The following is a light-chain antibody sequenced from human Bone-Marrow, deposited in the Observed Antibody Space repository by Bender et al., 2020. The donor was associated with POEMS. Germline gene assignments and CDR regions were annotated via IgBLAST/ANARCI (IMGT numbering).Light chain of an antibody. J-gene: IGLJ3*02. CDR3: CSHAGIWV. Sequence: QSALTQPASVSGSPGQSITISCTGTSSDVGGYSLVSWYQQHPGKAPKLMIYEGSKRPSGVSNRFSGSKSGNTASLTISGLQAEDEADYYCCSHAGIWVFGGGTKLTAL. CDR1: SSDVGGYSL. V-gene: IGLV2-23*01. CDR2: EGS.